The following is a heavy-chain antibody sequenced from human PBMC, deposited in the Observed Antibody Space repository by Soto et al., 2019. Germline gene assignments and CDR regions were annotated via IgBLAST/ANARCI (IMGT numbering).Heavy chain of an antibody. CDR3: TSGLIVVLAAARLAGY. V-gene: IGHV3-15*07. CDR2: IQSKTYGEAT. J-gene: IGHJ4*02. D-gene: IGHD2-15*01. Sequence: EVQLVESGGGLLKPGESVRLSCAASGFSFDNDWMNWVRQAPGKGLEWVGGIQSKTYGEATDYAAHGKGRFTISRDDSKHSLYLHMNSVKADYSDVYYFTSGLIVVLAAARLAGYSGPVTLVTV. CDR1: GFSFDNDW.